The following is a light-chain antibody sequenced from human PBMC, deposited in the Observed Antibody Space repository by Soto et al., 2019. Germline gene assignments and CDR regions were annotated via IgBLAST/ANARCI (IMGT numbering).Light chain of an antibody. J-gene: IGLJ2*01. Sequence: QSALTQPPSASGSPGQSVTISCTGSSSDVGGHNHVSWYQQHPDKAPKLMIYEVSKRPSGVPDRFSGSKSVNTASLTVSGLQAEDEADYYCSSYAGSMNLIFGGGTKVTVL. CDR2: EVS. CDR1: SSDVGGHNH. V-gene: IGLV2-8*01. CDR3: SSYAGSMNLI.